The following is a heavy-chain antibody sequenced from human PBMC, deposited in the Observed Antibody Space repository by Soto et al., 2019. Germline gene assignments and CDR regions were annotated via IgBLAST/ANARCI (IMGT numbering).Heavy chain of an antibody. J-gene: IGHJ6*02. V-gene: IGHV3-15*07. D-gene: IGHD3-10*01. Sequence: GGPLRLSCAASGFTFSNAWMNWVRQAPGKGLEWVGRIKSKTDGGTTDYAAPVKGRFTISRDDSKNTLYLQMNSLKTEDTAVYYCAKDYTPFGEERSHYYGMDVWGQGTTVTVSS. CDR3: AKDYTPFGEERSHYYGMDV. CDR2: IKSKTDGGTT. CDR1: GFTFSNAW.